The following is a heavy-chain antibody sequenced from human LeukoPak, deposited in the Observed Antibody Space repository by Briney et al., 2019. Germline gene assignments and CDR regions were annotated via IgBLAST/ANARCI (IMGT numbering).Heavy chain of an antibody. V-gene: IGHV4-39*07. CDR3: ARAESDCSSTSCYSVAFDI. CDR2: IYYSGST. CDR1: GGSIRSSSYY. J-gene: IGHJ3*02. D-gene: IGHD2-2*01. Sequence: SETLSLTCTVSGGSIRSSSYYWGWIRQPPGKGLLWIGSIYYSGSTYYLPSLKGRVTISVDTSKNLFSLKLSSVTAADTAVYYCARAESDCSSTSCYSVAFDIWGQVTMVSVSS.